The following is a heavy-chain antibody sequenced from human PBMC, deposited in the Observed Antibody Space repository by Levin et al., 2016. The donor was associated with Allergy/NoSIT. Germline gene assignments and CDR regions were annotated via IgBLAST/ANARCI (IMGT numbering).Heavy chain of an antibody. V-gene: IGHV3-21*06. D-gene: IGHD4/OR15-4a*01. J-gene: IGHJ5*02. CDR1: GFSISGYS. CDR2: ISSFSRYI. Sequence: GGSLRLSCAASGFSISGYSMIWVRQAPGKGLEWVSVISSFSRYIIYADSVTGRFIISRDDAKNSLYLQMNSLRAEDTAVYYCARGCYGDECQSRWFDPWGQGTLVTVSS. CDR3: ARGCYGDECQSRWFDP.